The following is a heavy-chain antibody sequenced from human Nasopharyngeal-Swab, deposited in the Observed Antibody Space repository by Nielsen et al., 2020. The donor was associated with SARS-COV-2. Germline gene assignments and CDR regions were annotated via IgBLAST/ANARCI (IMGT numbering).Heavy chain of an antibody. V-gene: IGHV3-23*01. D-gene: IGHD3-22*01. CDR2: ISGSGGST. Sequence: GSLRLSCAASGFTFSSYAMSWVRPAPGKGLEWVSAISGSGGSTYYADSVKGRFTISRDNAKNSLYLQMNSLRAEDTAVYYCARGSMLVFDIWGQGTMVTVSS. CDR3: ARGSMLVFDI. CDR1: GFTFSSYA. J-gene: IGHJ3*02.